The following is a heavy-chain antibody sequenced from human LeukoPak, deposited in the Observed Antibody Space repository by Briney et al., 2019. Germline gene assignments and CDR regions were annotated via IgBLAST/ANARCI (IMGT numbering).Heavy chain of an antibody. CDR1: GFTFSSYS. D-gene: IGHD2-15*01. CDR2: TSSSDAGT. Sequence: GGSLRLSCAASGFTFSSYSMNWVRQAPGKELEWVSATSSSDAGTYHAESVRGRFTISRDNSKNTLYLQMNSLRADDAAVYYCARAPVTSCRGAFCYPFDIWGQGTLVTVSS. CDR3: ARAPVTSCRGAFCYPFDI. V-gene: IGHV3-23*01. J-gene: IGHJ4*02.